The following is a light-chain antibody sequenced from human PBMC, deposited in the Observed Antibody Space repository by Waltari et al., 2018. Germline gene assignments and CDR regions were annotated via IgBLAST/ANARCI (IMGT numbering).Light chain of an antibody. CDR1: SSNIGNNY. V-gene: IGLV1-51*02. J-gene: IGLJ7*01. CDR2: ENT. CDR3: GTWDSSLSGAV. Sequence: QSVLTQPPSVSAAPGQRVTISCSGGSSNIGNNYVSWYRQFPGTAPKLLIYENTERPSGCPGRISGSKSGTSATLDITGRQAGDEADYYCGTWDSSLSGAVFGGGTHLTVL.